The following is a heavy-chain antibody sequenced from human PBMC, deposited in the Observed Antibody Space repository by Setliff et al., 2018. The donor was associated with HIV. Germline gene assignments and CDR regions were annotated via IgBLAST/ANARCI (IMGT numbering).Heavy chain of an antibody. D-gene: IGHD3-10*01. Sequence: SETLSLTCTVSGASISSSGDHFWSWVRQPAGKGLEWIGRIRTSGTTDYNPSLKSRVTISRDTSKNQFSLNLISVTAADTAVYYCARGPLWFGGSDAFDFWGQGTLVTVSS. CDR2: IRTSGTT. CDR3: ARGPLWFGGSDAFDF. V-gene: IGHV4-61*02. J-gene: IGHJ3*01. CDR1: GASISSSGDHF.